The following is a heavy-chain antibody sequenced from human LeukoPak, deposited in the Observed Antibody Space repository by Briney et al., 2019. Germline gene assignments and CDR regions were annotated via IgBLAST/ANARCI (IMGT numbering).Heavy chain of an antibody. V-gene: IGHV4-34*01. CDR3: ARGRTGITMVRGVIQKSLYYFDY. Sequence: SETLSLTCAVYGGSFSGYYRSWIRQPPGKGLEWIGEINYSGSTNYNPSLKSRVTISVDTSKNQFSLKLSSVTAADTAVYYCARGRTGITMVRGVIQKSLYYFDYWGQGTLVTVSS. CDR1: GGSFSGYY. D-gene: IGHD3-10*01. J-gene: IGHJ4*02. CDR2: INYSGST.